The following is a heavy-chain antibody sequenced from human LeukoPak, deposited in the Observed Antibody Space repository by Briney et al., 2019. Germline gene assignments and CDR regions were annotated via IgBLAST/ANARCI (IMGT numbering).Heavy chain of an antibody. CDR3: AKDRDDYVWGSYLGAFDI. CDR1: GFTFSSYS. V-gene: IGHV3-23*01. Sequence: SGGSLRLSCAASGFTFSSYSMNWVRQAPGKGLEWVSLISGSGGSTYYADSVKGRFTISRDNSKNTLYLQMNSLRAEDTAVFYCAKDRDDYVWGSYLGAFDIWGQGTMVTVSS. CDR2: ISGSGGST. J-gene: IGHJ3*02. D-gene: IGHD3-16*01.